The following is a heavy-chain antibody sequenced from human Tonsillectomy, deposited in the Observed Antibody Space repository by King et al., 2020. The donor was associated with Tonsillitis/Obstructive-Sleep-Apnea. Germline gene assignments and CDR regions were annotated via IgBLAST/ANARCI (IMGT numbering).Heavy chain of an antibody. Sequence: QLVQSGAEVKKPGESLKISCKGSGYSFTSYWIAWVRQMPGKGLEWMGIIYPDDSDTRYIPSFQGQVTISADKSISTAYLQWSSLKASDTAMYYCARGSTDYYYYMDVWGKGTTVTVSS. V-gene: IGHV5-51*01. CDR2: IYPDDSDT. J-gene: IGHJ6*03. CDR3: ARGSTDYYYYMDV. D-gene: IGHD2-2*01. CDR1: GYSFTSYW.